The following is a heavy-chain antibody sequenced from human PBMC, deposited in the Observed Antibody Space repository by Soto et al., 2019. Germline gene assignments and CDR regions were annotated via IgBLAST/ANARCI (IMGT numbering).Heavy chain of an antibody. CDR2: ISGNGGST. V-gene: IGHV3-23*01. CDR1: GFTFSSYA. Sequence: PGGSLRLSCAASGFTFSSYAMSWVRQAPGKGLEWVSAISGNGGSTYYADSVKGRFTISRDNSKNTLYLQMNSLRAEDTAVYYCRPDTSGWYPVDYWGQGTLVTVSS. J-gene: IGHJ4*02. CDR3: RPDTSGWYPVDY. D-gene: IGHD6-19*01.